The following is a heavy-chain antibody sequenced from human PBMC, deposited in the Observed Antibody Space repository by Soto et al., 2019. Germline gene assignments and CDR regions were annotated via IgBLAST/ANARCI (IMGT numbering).Heavy chain of an antibody. CDR2: IIPIFGTA. Sequence: SVKVSCKASGGTFSSYAISWVRQAPGQGLEWMGGIIPIFGTANYAQKFQGRVTITADKSTSTAYMELSSLRSEDTPVYYCAREPPYYYDSSGYYPNWFDPWGQGTLVTVSS. D-gene: IGHD3-22*01. CDR3: AREPPYYYDSSGYYPNWFDP. V-gene: IGHV1-69*06. J-gene: IGHJ5*02. CDR1: GGTFSSYA.